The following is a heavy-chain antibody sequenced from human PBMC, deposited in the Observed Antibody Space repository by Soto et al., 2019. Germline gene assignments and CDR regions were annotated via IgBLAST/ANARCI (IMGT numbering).Heavy chain of an antibody. CDR1: CYTFTSYG. V-gene: IGHV1-18*01. CDR3: ARDRSLDYYYGMDV. J-gene: IGHJ6*02. CDR2: ISAYNGNT. Sequence: QVQLVQSGAEVKKPGASVKVSCKASCYTFTSYGISWVRQAPGQGLEWMGWISAYNGNTNYAQKLQGRVTMTTDTXXSTAYMELRSLRSDDTAVYYCARDRSLDYYYGMDVWGQGTTVTVSS.